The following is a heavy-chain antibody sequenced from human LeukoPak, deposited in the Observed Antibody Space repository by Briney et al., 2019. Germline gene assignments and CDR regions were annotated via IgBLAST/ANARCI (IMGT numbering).Heavy chain of an antibody. Sequence: PGGSLRLSCAASGFPFSSCAMTWVRQAPGKGLEWVSTISGSGSTTYYADSVRGRFSISRDNSRNLLFLQMNSLRAEDTALYYCAKALSGYIYGPDVWSQGTLVTVSS. CDR1: GFPFSSCA. CDR2: ISGSGSTT. V-gene: IGHV3-23*01. J-gene: IGHJ4*02. D-gene: IGHD5-18*01. CDR3: AKALSGYIYGPDV.